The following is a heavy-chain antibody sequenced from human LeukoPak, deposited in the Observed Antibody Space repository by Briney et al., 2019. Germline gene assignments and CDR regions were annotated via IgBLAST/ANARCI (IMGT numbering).Heavy chain of an antibody. CDR2: IYYSGST. V-gene: IGHV4-38-2*02. CDR3: ARRTTGAATFRPQGPRNWFDP. Sequence: SETLSLTCTVSGYSISSGYYWGWIRQPPGKGLEWIGSIYYSGSTYYNPSLKSRVTISVDTSKNQFSLKLSSVTAADTAVYYCARRTTGAATFRPQGPRNWFDPWGQGTLVTVSS. J-gene: IGHJ5*02. CDR1: GYSISSGYY. D-gene: IGHD2-15*01.